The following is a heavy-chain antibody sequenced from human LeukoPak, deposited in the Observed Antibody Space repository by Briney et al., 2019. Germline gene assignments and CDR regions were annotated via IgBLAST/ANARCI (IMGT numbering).Heavy chain of an antibody. D-gene: IGHD3-22*01. CDR1: GGSFSGYY. CDR3: ARDLTYYYDSSGNAFDI. Sequence: SETLSLTCAVYGGSFSGYYWSWIRQPPGKGLEWIGEISHSGSTNYNPSLKSRVTISVDTSKNEFSLKLSSVTAADTAMYYCARDLTYYYDSSGNAFDIWGQGTMVTVSS. CDR2: ISHSGST. J-gene: IGHJ3*02. V-gene: IGHV4-34*01.